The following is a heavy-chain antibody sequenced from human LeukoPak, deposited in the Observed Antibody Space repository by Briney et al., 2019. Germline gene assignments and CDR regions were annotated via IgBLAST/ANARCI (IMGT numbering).Heavy chain of an antibody. Sequence: SETLSLTCTVSGGSISSNSYYWGWIRQPPGKGLEWIGSIYYSGSTYYNPPLKSRVTTSVDTSKNQFSLKLSSVTAADTAVYYCARFRTVAGKYYFDYWGQGTLVTVSS. V-gene: IGHV4-39*01. D-gene: IGHD6-19*01. CDR3: ARFRTVAGKYYFDY. J-gene: IGHJ4*02. CDR1: GGSISSNSYY. CDR2: IYYSGST.